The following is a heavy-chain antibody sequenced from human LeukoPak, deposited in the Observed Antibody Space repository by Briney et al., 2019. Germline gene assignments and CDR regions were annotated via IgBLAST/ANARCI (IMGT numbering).Heavy chain of an antibody. V-gene: IGHV3-9*01. J-gene: IGHJ4*02. CDR1: GFTFDDYA. CDR3: AKDNGSGWYLYGREIDC. D-gene: IGHD6-19*01. Sequence: GRSLRLSCAASGFTFDDYAMHWVRQAPGKGLEWVSGISWNSGSIGYADSVKGRFTISRDNAKNSLYLQMNSLRAEDTALYYCAKDNGSGWYLYGREIDCWGQGTLVTVSS. CDR2: ISWNSGSI.